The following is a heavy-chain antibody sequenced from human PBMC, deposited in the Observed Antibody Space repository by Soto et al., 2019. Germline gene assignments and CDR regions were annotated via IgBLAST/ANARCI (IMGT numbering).Heavy chain of an antibody. V-gene: IGHV4-4*07. CDR2: FSLSGTT. Sequence: PSETLYLTCRVSGSSIAGSSYWSWIRQPAGKGLEWIGRFSLSGTTNYSPSLRSRVTMSADVSKNQFSLRLTSVTAADTALYYFARGRPPRGAPAWSYFDSWGRG. CDR1: GSSIAGSSY. J-gene: IGHJ4*02. CDR3: ARGRPPRGAPAWSYFDS. D-gene: IGHD2-15*01.